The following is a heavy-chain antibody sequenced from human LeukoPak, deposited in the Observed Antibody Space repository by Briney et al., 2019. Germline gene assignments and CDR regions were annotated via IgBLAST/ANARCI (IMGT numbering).Heavy chain of an antibody. Sequence: SGGSLRLSCAASGFSFSDYYMSWIRQAPGKGLEWLSYINTVGSTIYYADSVKGRFTISRDNTKNSLYLQMNSLRAEDTAAYYCARDLIAVGEYCWGQGTLVTVSS. CDR1: GFSFSDYY. V-gene: IGHV3-11*01. D-gene: IGHD3-10*01. CDR2: INTVGSTI. CDR3: ARDLIAVGEYC. J-gene: IGHJ4*02.